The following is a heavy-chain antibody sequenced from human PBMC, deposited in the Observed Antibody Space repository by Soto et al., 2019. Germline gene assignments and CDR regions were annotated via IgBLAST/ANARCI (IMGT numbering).Heavy chain of an antibody. V-gene: IGHV4-4*02. CDR3: ARGFSGYCSGGSCSSFDY. CDR2: IFHSGIT. Sequence: SETLSLTCAVSGDSISSTHWWTWVHQPPGKGLEYIGQIFHSGITNYNPSLESRVTISLDKSKSQFSLELNSVTAADTAIYYCARGFSGYCSGGSCSSFDYWGQGTLVTVSS. J-gene: IGHJ4*02. D-gene: IGHD2-15*01. CDR1: GDSISSTHW.